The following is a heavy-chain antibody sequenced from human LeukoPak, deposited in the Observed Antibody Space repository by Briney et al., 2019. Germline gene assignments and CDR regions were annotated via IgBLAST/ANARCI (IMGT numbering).Heavy chain of an antibody. V-gene: IGHV4-39*07. CDR2: IYYSGST. J-gene: IGHJ4*02. CDR3: ARDQGYELYYYDSSGWFDY. D-gene: IGHD3-22*01. CDR1: GGSISSSSYY. Sequence: PSETLSLTCTVSGGSISSSSYYWGWIRQPPGKGLEWIGSIYYSGSTYYNPSLKSRVTISVDTSKNQFSLKPSSVTAADTAVYYCARDQGYELYYYDSSGWFDYWGQGTLVTVSS.